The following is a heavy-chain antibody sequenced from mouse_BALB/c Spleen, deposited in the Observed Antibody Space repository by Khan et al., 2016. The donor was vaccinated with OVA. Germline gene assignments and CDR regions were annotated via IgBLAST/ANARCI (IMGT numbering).Heavy chain of an antibody. V-gene: IGHV5-6-5*01. CDR3: TKFVDY. Sequence: EVKLVESGGGLVKPGGSLKLSCAASGFTFSSYAVSWIRQPPEKSLEWVASLNSGGSTYYPYSVTVRFSISSDDARNILYLQMNSLRSENTAMYYCTKFVDYWGQGTSSTGSS. J-gene: IGHJ4*01. CDR1: GFTFSSYA. CDR2: LNSGGST.